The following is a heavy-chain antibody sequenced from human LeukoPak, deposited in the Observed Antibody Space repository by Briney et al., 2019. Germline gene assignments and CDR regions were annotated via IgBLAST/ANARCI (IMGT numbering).Heavy chain of an antibody. D-gene: IGHD6-6*01. Sequence: ASVKVSCKASGGTFSSYAISWVRQAPGQGLEWMGGIIPIFGTANYAQKFQGTVTITADESTSTAYMELSSLRSEDTAVYYCAGPVAARPHYYYYYYMDVWGKGTTVTVSS. CDR3: AGPVAARPHYYYYYYMDV. V-gene: IGHV1-69*13. CDR2: IIPIFGTA. CDR1: GGTFSSYA. J-gene: IGHJ6*03.